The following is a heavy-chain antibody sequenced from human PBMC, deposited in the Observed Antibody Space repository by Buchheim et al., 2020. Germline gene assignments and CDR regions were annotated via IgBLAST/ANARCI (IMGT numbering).Heavy chain of an antibody. V-gene: IGHV4-34*01. J-gene: IGHJ4*02. CDR3: ARGRLNGYYEFWSGYGY. CDR2: INHSGST. CDR1: GGSFSGYY. D-gene: IGHD3-3*01. Sequence: QVQLQQWGAGLLKPSETLSLTCAVYGGSFSGYYWSWIRQPPGKGLEWIGEINHSGSTNYNPSLKSRVTITVDTSKNQFSLKLSSVTTADTAVYYCARGRLNGYYEFWSGYGYWGQGTL.